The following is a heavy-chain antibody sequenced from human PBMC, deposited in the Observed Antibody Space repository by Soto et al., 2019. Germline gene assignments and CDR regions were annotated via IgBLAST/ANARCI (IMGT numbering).Heavy chain of an antibody. V-gene: IGHV4-59*08. CDR1: GGSISSYY. CDR2: IYYSGST. CDR3: AILLDYDSSGPHDAFDI. Sequence: PSENLSLTCTVSGGSISSYYWSWIRQPPGKGLEWIGYIYYSGSTNYNPSLKSRVTISVDTSKNQFSLKLSSVTAADTAVYYCAILLDYDSSGPHDAFDICGQGTMVT. J-gene: IGHJ3*02. D-gene: IGHD3-22*01.